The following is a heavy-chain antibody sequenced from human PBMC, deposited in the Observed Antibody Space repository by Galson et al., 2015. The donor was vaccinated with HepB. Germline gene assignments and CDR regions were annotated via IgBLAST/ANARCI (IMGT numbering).Heavy chain of an antibody. CDR2: IIPIFGTA. D-gene: IGHD2-8*01. V-gene: IGHV1-69*13. Sequence: SVKVSCKASGGTFSSYAISWVRQAPGQGLEWMGGIIPIFGTANYAQKFQGRVTITADESTSTAYMELSSLRSEDTAVYYCARVRRVYLGNWFDPWGQGTLVTVSS. CDR3: ARVRRVYLGNWFDP. J-gene: IGHJ5*02. CDR1: GGTFSSYA.